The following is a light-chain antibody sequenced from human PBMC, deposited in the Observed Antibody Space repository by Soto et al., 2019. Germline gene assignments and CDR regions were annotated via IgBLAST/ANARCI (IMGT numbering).Light chain of an antibody. CDR1: QSISSY. Sequence: DIQMTQSPSSLSASVGDRVTITCRASQSISSYLNWYQQKLGKAPKLLIYAASSLQSGVSSRFSGSGSGTDFTLTISSLQPEDFAFYYCQQSYSNPYIFGQGTKLEIK. J-gene: IGKJ2*01. V-gene: IGKV1-39*01. CDR3: QQSYSNPYI. CDR2: AAS.